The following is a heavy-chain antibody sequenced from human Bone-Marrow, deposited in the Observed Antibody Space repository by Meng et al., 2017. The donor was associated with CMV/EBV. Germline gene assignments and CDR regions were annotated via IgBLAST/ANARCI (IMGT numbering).Heavy chain of an antibody. D-gene: IGHD5-18*01. CDR1: GFTFSSYW. Sequence: GGSLRLSCAASGFTFSSYWMSWVRQAPGKGLEWVANIKQDGSEKYYVDSVKGRFTISRDNAKNSLYLQMNSLRAEDTAVYYCARDLWVLEDTAMVSNYNYYYGMDVWGQGTTVTVSS. J-gene: IGHJ6*02. CDR3: ARDLWVLEDTAMVSNYNYYYGMDV. V-gene: IGHV3-7*01. CDR2: IKQDGSEK.